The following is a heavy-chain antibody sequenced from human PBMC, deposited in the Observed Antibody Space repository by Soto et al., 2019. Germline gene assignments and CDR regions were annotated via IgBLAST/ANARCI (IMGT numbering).Heavy chain of an antibody. CDR2: IYYSGST. Sequence: SETLSLTCTVSGGSISSSSYYWGWIRQPPGKGLEWIGSIYYSGSTYYNPSLKSRVTISVDTSKNQFSRKLSSVTAADTAVYYCARHRGPYSSSWYRARWFDPWGQGTLVTVSS. V-gene: IGHV4-39*01. J-gene: IGHJ5*02. D-gene: IGHD6-13*01. CDR1: GGSISSSSYY. CDR3: ARHRGPYSSSWYRARWFDP.